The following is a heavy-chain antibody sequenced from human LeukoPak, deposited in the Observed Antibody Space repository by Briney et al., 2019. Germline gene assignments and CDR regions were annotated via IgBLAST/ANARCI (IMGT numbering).Heavy chain of an antibody. D-gene: IGHD3-3*01. V-gene: IGHV3-13*01. CDR1: GFTFSSYD. CDR3: ARGIPSITIFGVVTAFDY. J-gene: IGHJ4*02. Sequence: GGSLRLSCAASGFTFSSYDMHWVRQATGKGLEWVSAIGTAGDTYYPGSVKGRFTISRENAKNSLYLQMNSPRAGDTAVYYCARGIPSITIFGVVTAFDYWGQGTLVTVSS. CDR2: IGTAGDT.